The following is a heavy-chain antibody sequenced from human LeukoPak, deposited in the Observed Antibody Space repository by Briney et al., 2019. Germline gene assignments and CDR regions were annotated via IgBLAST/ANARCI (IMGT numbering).Heavy chain of an antibody. Sequence: GGSLRLSCAASGFTFSSYGMHWVRQAPGKGLEWVAVISYDGSNKYYAGSVKGRFTISRDNSKNTLYLQMNSLRAEDTAVYYCARDYGMDVWGQGTTVTVSS. V-gene: IGHV3-30*03. CDR3: ARDYGMDV. J-gene: IGHJ6*02. CDR2: ISYDGSNK. CDR1: GFTFSSYG.